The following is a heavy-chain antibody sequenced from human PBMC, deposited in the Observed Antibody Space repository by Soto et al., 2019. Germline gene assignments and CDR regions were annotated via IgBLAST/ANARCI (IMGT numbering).Heavy chain of an antibody. Sequence: SETLSLTCTVSGGSISSYYWSWIRQPPGKGLEWIGYIYYSGSTYYNPSLKSRVTMSVDTSKNQFSLELNSVTAADTAVYYCASRHSSPYFDYWGQGTLVTVSS. J-gene: IGHJ4*02. CDR1: GGSISSYY. D-gene: IGHD6-13*01. CDR2: IYYSGST. V-gene: IGHV4-59*04. CDR3: ASRHSSPYFDY.